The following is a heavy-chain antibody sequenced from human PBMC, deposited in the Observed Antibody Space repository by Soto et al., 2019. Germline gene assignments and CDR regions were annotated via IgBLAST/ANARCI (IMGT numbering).Heavy chain of an antibody. J-gene: IGHJ5*02. CDR3: GRGGLVDP. CDR1: GGSINSGGYS. V-gene: IGHV4-30-2*01. CDR2: INDSGGTSYT. Sequence: SETLSLTCVVSGGSINSGGYSWSWIRQPPGKGLEWIGYINDSGGTSYTSYNPSLRSRVTISVDRSKNQFSLRLRSVTAADTAVYYCGRGGLVDPWGQGILVTVSS.